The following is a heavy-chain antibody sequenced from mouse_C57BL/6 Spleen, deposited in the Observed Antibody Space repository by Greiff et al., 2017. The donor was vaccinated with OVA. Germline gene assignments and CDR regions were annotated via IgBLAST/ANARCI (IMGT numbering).Heavy chain of an antibody. CDR1: GFTFSSYG. V-gene: IGHV5-6*01. Sequence: EVQLLQSGGDLVKPGGSLKLSCAASGFTFSSYGMSWVRQTPDKRLEWVATISSGGSYTYYPDSVKGRFTISRDNAKNTLYLQRSSLKSEDAAMYCCARAGDAEYYFDYWGQGTTLTVSS. CDR2: ISSGGSYT. J-gene: IGHJ2*01. CDR3: ARAGDAEYYFDY.